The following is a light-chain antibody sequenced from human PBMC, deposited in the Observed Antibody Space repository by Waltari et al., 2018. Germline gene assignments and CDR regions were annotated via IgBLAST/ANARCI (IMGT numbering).Light chain of an antibody. CDR1: QSLSKRY. J-gene: IGKJ2*01. CDR2: GAS. Sequence: EVVLTQSPGTLSLSPGEKATLSCRASQSLSKRYLAWYQQKPGQAPRLLIYGASSRAAGIPDRLSGSGSGTDFSLTINGLEPDDSAVYYCQQYGSSILYTFGQGTKLEIK. V-gene: IGKV3-20*01. CDR3: QQYGSSILYT.